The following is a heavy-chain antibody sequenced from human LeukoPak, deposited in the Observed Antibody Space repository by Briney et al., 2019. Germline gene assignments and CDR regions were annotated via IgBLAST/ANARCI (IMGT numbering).Heavy chain of an antibody. V-gene: IGHV6-1*01. D-gene: IGHD2/OR15-2a*01. CDR1: GDSVSGSSAVA. CDR2: TYYRPKWNN. CDR3: ARGRNSGFDY. Sequence: SQTLSLTCAISGDSVSGSSAVAWNWLRQSPSRGLEWLGRTYYRPKWNNDHAVSVKSRITINPDTSKNQFSLHLNSVTPEDTAVYYCARGRNSGFDYWGQGTLVTVSS. J-gene: IGHJ4*02.